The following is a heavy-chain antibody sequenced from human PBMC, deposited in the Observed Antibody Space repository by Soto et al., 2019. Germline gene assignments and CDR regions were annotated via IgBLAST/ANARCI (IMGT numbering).Heavy chain of an antibody. J-gene: IGHJ4*02. CDR3: AKSWGNTWELYYFDS. D-gene: IGHD1-7*01. CDR2: ISGAGGST. CDR1: GLIFETYS. Sequence: EVQLLESGGGLVQPGGSLRLSCAASGLIFETYSMSWVRQPPGKGLEWVSGISGAGGSTYYADSVKGRFTISRDNSKNTLYLQVNSLRTEDTAVYYCAKSWGNTWELYYFDSWGQGTLVSVSP. V-gene: IGHV3-23*01.